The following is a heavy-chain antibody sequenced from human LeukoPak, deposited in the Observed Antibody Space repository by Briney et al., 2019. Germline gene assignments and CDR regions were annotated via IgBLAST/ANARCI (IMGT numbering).Heavy chain of an antibody. CDR3: ARAERRRYWYFDL. J-gene: IGHJ2*01. Sequence: SETLSLTCTVSGGSISSGDYYWSWIRQPPGKGLEWIGYIYYSGSTYYNPSLKSRVTISVDTSKNQFSLKLSSVTAADTAVYYCARAERRRYWYFDLWRRGTLVTVSS. V-gene: IGHV4-30-4*08. CDR2: IYYSGST. CDR1: GGSISSGDYY.